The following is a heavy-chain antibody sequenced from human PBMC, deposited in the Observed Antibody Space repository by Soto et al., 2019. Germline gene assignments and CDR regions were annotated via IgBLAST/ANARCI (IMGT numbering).Heavy chain of an antibody. D-gene: IGHD3-22*01. CDR2: ISGSGGSK. Sequence: GGSLRLSCAASGFTFRSYAMSWVRQAPGKGLEWVSGISGSGGSKYYADYVKGRFTISRDNSKNTLYLQMNSLRSEDTAVYYCAKDPYYYFDSSGHRFDYWGQGTLVTVSS. V-gene: IGHV3-23*01. CDR3: AKDPYYYFDSSGHRFDY. CDR1: GFTFRSYA. J-gene: IGHJ4*02.